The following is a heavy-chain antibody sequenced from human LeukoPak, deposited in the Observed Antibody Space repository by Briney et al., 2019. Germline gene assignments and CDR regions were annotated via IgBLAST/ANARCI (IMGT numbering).Heavy chain of an antibody. D-gene: IGHD3-22*01. Sequence: XGYYXSWIRQPPGKGLEWXXEINHSGSTNYNPSLKSRVTISVETSKNQFSLKLSSVTAADTAVYYCARTYYYDSSGYYYSDYWGQGTLVTVSS. CDR2: INHSGST. CDR3: ARTYYYDSSGYYYSDY. CDR1: XGYY. J-gene: IGHJ4*02. V-gene: IGHV4-34*01.